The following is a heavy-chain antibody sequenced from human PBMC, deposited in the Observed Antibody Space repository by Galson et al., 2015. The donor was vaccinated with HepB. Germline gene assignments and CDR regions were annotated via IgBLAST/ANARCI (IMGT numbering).Heavy chain of an antibody. CDR3: AISYDSSGHHAFDI. CDR1: GYTFTSYG. CDR2: ISAYNGNT. V-gene: IGHV1-18*01. D-gene: IGHD3-22*01. J-gene: IGHJ3*02. Sequence: QSGAEVKKPGESLKVSCKASGYTFTSYGISWVRQAPGQGLEWMGWISAYNGNTNYAQKLQGRVTMTTDTSTSTAYMELRSLRSDDTAVYYCAISYDSSGHHAFDIWGQGTMVTVSS.